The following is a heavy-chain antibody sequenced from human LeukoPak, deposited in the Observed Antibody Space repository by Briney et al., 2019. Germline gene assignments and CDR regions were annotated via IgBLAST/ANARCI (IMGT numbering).Heavy chain of an antibody. V-gene: IGHV3-30*02. Sequence: GGSLRLSCAASGFTFDDYAMHWVRQAPGKGLEWVAFIRYDGSNKYYADSVKGRFTISRDNSKNTLYLQMNSLRAEDTAVYYCAKGFSMTTPYYFDYWGQGTLVTVSS. D-gene: IGHD4-11*01. CDR2: IRYDGSNK. J-gene: IGHJ4*02. CDR1: GFTFDDYA. CDR3: AKGFSMTTPYYFDY.